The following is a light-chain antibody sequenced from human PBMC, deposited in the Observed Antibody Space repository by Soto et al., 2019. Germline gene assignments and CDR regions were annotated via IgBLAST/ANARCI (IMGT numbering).Light chain of an antibody. V-gene: IGKV1-39*01. J-gene: IGKJ4*01. CDR3: RQSYSTPLT. Sequence: DIQMTQSPSSLSASVGDRVTITCRASQSISSFLNWYQQIPGKAPKLLIYAASTLESGVPSTFSGSGSGTDFTLTISSLQPEDFATYYCRQSYSTPLTFGGGTKVEIK. CDR1: QSISSF. CDR2: AAS.